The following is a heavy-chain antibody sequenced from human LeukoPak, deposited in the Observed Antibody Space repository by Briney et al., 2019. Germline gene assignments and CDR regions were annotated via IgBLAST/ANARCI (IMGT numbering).Heavy chain of an antibody. Sequence: ASVKVSCKASGGTFSSYTISWVRQAPGQGLEWMGRIIPILGIANYAQKFQGRVTITADKSTSTAYMELSSLRSEDTAVYYCARARVGIAAAQSPPTILYYMDVWGKGTTVTVSS. CDR1: GGTFSSYT. V-gene: IGHV1-69*02. J-gene: IGHJ6*03. CDR2: IIPILGIA. CDR3: ARARVGIAAAQSPPTILYYMDV. D-gene: IGHD6-13*01.